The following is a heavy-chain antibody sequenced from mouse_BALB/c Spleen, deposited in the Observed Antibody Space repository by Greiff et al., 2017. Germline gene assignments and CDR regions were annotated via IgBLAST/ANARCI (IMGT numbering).Heavy chain of an antibody. CDR3: ARYPPSITTVDWYFDD. V-gene: IGHV5-9*03. Sequence: EVKLVESGGGLVKPGGSLKLSCAASGFTFSSYTMSWVRQTPEKRLEWVATISSGGGNTYYPDSVKGRFTISRDNAKNNLYLQMSSLRSEDTALYYCARYPPSITTVDWYFDDWGAGTTVTVAS. CDR2: ISSGGGNT. CDR1: GFTFSSYT. D-gene: IGHD1-1*01. J-gene: IGHJ1*01.